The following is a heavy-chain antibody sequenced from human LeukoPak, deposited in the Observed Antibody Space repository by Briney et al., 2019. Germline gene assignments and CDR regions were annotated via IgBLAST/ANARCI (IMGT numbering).Heavy chain of an antibody. Sequence: GASVKVSCKASGYTFTSYYMHWVRQAPGQGLEWMGGIIPIFGTANYAQKFQGRVTITADESTSTAYMELSSLRSEDTAVYYCARDYVPGPENLGFDPWGQGTLVTVSS. CDR2: IIPIFGTA. D-gene: IGHD3-10*02. CDR1: GYTFTSYY. CDR3: ARDYVPGPENLGFDP. J-gene: IGHJ5*02. V-gene: IGHV1-69*13.